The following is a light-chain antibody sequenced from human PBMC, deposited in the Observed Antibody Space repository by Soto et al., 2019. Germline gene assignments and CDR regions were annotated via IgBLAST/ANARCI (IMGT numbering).Light chain of an antibody. Sequence: DIVMTQTPLSLSVTPGQPASISCKSSQSLLHSDGKTYLDWYLQKPGQSPQLLVCLGSTRASGVPDRFSGSGSGTDFTLKISRVEAEDVGVYYCMQALQTPWTFGQGTKVDIK. V-gene: IGKV2-28*01. CDR1: QSLLHSDGKTY. J-gene: IGKJ1*01. CDR3: MQALQTPWT. CDR2: LGS.